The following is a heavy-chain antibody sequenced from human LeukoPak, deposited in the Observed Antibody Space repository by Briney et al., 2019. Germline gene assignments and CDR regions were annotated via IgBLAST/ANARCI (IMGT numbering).Heavy chain of an antibody. J-gene: IGHJ5*02. D-gene: IGHD2-15*01. CDR2: INHSGST. Sequence: SETLSLTCAVYGGSFSGYYWSWIRQPPGKGREWIGEINHSGSTNYNPSLKSRVTISVDTSKNQFSLKLSSVTAADTAVYYCASSGVVVAATPGHSWFDPWGQGTLVTVSS. CDR3: ASSGVVVAATPGHSWFDP. CDR1: GGSFSGYY. V-gene: IGHV4-34*01.